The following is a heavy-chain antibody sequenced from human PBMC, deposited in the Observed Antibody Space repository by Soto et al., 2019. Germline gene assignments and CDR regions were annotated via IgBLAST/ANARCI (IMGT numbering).Heavy chain of an antibody. J-gene: IGHJ4*02. CDR1: GITFNKHA. D-gene: IGHD1-26*01. CDR2: IIPLFGAA. CDR3: AKLGSRVGADFDF. Sequence: QVQLVQSGAEVKKPGSSVKVSCKASGITFNKHALTWVRQAPGQGLEWMGGIIPLFGAAKSAPKFQDRGKITADESTSTAYMELNSLRAEDTAVYYCAKLGSRVGADFDFWGQGTLVTVSP. V-gene: IGHV1-69*12.